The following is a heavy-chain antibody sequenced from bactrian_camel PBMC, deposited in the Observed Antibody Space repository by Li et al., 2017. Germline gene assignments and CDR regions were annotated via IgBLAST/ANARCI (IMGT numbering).Heavy chain of an antibody. V-gene: IGHV3S6*01. Sequence: HVQLVESGGGLVQPGGSLRLSGTVSGITFSNHDMSWVRQAPGKEVEWVAGITSLPSLFRAASYADSVKGRFTISRDNAKDTLYLQMNSLKPEDTAMYYCTKDRSYGTRNWVQSTRGQGTQVTVS. CDR2: ITSLPSLFRAA. CDR1: GITFSNHD. CDR3: TKDRSYGTRNWVQST. J-gene: IGHJ4*01. D-gene: IGHD3*01.